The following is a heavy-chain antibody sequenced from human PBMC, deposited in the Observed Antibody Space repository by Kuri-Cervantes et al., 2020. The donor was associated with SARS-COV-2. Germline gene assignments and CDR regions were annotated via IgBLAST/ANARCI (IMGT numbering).Heavy chain of an antibody. CDR3: ARGGDYSNWFDP. Sequence: GSLRLSCTVSGGSISRGYYWGWIRQPPGKGLEWIGSIYHSGSTYYNPSLKSRVTISVDTSKNQFSLKLSSVTAADTAVYYCARGGDYSNWFDPWGQGTLVTVSS. V-gene: IGHV4-38-2*02. CDR1: GGSISRGYY. J-gene: IGHJ5*02. CDR2: IYHSGST. D-gene: IGHD4-11*01.